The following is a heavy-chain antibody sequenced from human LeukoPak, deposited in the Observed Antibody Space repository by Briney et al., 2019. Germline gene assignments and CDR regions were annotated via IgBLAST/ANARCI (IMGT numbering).Heavy chain of an antibody. Sequence: SETLSLTCTVSGGSISSYYWSWIRQPPGKGLEWIGYIYYSGSTNHNPSLKSRVTISVDTSKNQFPLKLSSVTAADTAVYYCARGYDYVWGSYRQPLPYFDYWGQGTLVTVSS. J-gene: IGHJ4*02. CDR3: ARGYDYVWGSYRQPLPYFDY. CDR2: IYYSGST. CDR1: GGSISSYY. D-gene: IGHD3-16*02. V-gene: IGHV4-59*01.